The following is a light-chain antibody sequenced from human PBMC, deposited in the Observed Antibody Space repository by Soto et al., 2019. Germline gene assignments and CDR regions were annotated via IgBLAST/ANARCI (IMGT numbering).Light chain of an antibody. V-gene: IGLV1-40*01. CDR2: DNT. J-gene: IGLJ3*02. Sequence: QSVLTQPPSVSGAPGQRVTMSCTGSSSNVGAGYDVNWYQHLPGKAPKLLIYDNTNRPSGVPDRFSGSKSATSASLAITGLQAGDEADYYCQSYDSNLGGVVFGGGTKVTVL. CDR1: SSNVGAGYD. CDR3: QSYDSNLGGVV.